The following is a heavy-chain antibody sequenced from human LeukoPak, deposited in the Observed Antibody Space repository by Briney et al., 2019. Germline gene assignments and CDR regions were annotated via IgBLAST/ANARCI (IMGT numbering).Heavy chain of an antibody. D-gene: IGHD1-1*01. CDR3: ARDHNYASDN. J-gene: IGHJ4*02. CDR1: GFPFIEYS. CDR2: IGIDSGNT. Sequence: PGGSLRLSCTASGFPFIEYSMNWVRQVPGKGLEWISYIGIDSGNTKYADSVRGRFTVSADKAKNSLYLQMNGLRVEDTAVYYCARDHNYASDNWGQGTLVSVAS. V-gene: IGHV3-48*01.